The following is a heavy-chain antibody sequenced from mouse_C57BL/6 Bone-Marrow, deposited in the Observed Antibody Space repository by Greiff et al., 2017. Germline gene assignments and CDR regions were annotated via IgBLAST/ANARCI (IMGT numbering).Heavy chain of an antibody. CDR3: TSGTYDYDSSYTYYAMDY. Sequence: QVQLQQPGTELVKPGASVKLSCKASGYTFTSYWMHWVKQRPGQGLEWIGNINPSNGGTNYNEKFKSKATLTVDKSASTTYMQLSSLTSEDSAFYYCTSGTYDYDSSYTYYAMDYWGQGTSVTVSS. J-gene: IGHJ4*01. CDR1: GYTFTSYW. D-gene: IGHD1-1*01. CDR2: INPSNGGT. V-gene: IGHV1-53*01.